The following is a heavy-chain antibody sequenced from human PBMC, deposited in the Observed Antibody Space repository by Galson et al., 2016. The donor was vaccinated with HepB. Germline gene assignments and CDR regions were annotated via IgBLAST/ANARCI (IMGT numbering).Heavy chain of an antibody. CDR1: GFSLTTSGVG. J-gene: IGHJ4*02. Sequence: PALVKPTQTVTLTCTFSGFSLTTSGVGVGWIRQPPGKALEWLALIYWDDDKRYSPSLKNKVSITKDTSKNQVILTVTDMDPVDTATYYCAHSRLTYCTGGSCKRLTTYFDFWGQGILVTVSS. CDR3: AHSRLTYCTGGSCKRLTTYFDF. D-gene: IGHD2-15*01. CDR2: IYWDDDK. V-gene: IGHV2-5*02.